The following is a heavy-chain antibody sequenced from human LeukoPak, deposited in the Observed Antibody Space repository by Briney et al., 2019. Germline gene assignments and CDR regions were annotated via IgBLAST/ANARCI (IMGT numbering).Heavy chain of an antibody. CDR2: INHSGST. D-gene: IGHD5-12*01. Sequence: PSETLSLTCAVYGGSFSGYYWSWIRQPPGKGLEWIGEINHSGSTNYNPSLKSRVTISVDTSKNQFSLKLSSVTAADTAVYYCARAPRKVVATIFTPFDYWGQGTLVTVS. V-gene: IGHV4-34*01. CDR3: ARAPRKVVATIFTPFDY. J-gene: IGHJ4*02. CDR1: GGSFSGYY.